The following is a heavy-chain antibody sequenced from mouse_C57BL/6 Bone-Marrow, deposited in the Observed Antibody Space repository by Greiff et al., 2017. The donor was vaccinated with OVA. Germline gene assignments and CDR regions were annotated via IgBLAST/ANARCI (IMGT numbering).Heavy chain of an antibody. CDR3: TTSIITTVVATRYFDV. CDR1: GFNIKDDY. CDR2: IDPENGDT. V-gene: IGHV14-4*01. Sequence: EVQLQQSGAELVRPGASVKLSCTASGFNIKDDYMHWVKQRPEQGLEWIGWIDPENGDTEYASKFQGKATITADTSSNTAYLQLSSLTSEDTAVYYCTTSIITTVVATRYFDVWGTGTTVTVSS. D-gene: IGHD1-1*01. J-gene: IGHJ1*03.